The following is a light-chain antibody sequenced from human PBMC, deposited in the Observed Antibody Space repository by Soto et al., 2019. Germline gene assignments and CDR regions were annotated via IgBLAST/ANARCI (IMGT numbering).Light chain of an antibody. CDR1: SSNIGAGYG. CDR3: QSFDNTLSAWV. J-gene: IGLJ3*02. Sequence: QSVLTQSPSVSGAPGQRVTISCTGSSSNIGAGYGVHWYQQLPGTAPKLLMYGSYRPSGVPDRFSGSKSGTSASLAITGLQPEDEADYYCQSFDNTLSAWVFGGGTKLTVL. V-gene: IGLV1-40*01. CDR2: GS.